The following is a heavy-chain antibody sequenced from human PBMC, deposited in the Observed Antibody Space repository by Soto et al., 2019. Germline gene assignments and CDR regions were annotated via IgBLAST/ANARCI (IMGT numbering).Heavy chain of an antibody. D-gene: IGHD3-10*01. CDR2: ISSSSGYI. Sequence: GGSLRLSCTASGFMFGSYAMNWVRQGPGKGLEWVSSISSSSGYIYYADSVKGRFTISRDNAKNSLYLQMNSLRAEDIAVYYCARASGIGAYDIWGQGTMVTVSS. CDR3: ARASGIGAYDI. V-gene: IGHV3-21*01. J-gene: IGHJ3*02. CDR1: GFMFGSYA.